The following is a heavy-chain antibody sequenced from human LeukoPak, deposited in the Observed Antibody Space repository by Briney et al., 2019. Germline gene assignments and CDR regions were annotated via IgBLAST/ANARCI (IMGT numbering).Heavy chain of an antibody. CDR1: GFTFSSYE. Sequence: GGSLRLSCAASGFTFSSYEMNWVRQAPGKGLEWVSYISSSGSTIYYADSVKGRFTISRDNAKNSLYLQMNSLRAEDTAVYYCARDWWGSGYYYYGMDVWGQGTTVTVSS. CDR2: ISSSGSTI. V-gene: IGHV3-48*03. CDR3: ARDWWGSGYYYYGMDV. D-gene: IGHD2-21*01. J-gene: IGHJ6*02.